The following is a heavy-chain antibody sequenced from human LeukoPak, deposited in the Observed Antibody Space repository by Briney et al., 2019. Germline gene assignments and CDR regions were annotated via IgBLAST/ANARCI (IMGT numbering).Heavy chain of an antibody. CDR2: ISAYNGNT. CDR1: GYTFTSYG. J-gene: IGHJ2*01. CDR3: ARGSIAAAGRPPYWYFDL. Sequence: GESLKVSCKASGYTFTSYGISWVRQAPGQGLEWMGWISAYNGNTNYAQKLQGRVTMTTDTSTSTAYMELRSLRSDDTAVYYCARGSIAAAGRPPYWYFDLWGRGTLVTVSS. D-gene: IGHD6-13*01. V-gene: IGHV1-18*01.